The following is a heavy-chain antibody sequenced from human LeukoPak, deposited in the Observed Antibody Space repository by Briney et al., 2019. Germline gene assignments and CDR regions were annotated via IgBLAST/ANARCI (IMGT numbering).Heavy chain of an antibody. CDR1: GYTFTGYY. Sequence: ASVKVSCKASGYTFTGYYMHWVRQAPGQGLEWMGRINPNSGGTNYAQKLQGRVTMTTDTSTSTAYMELRSLRSDDTAVYYCARDLSIAARGALVDPWGQGTLVTVSS. D-gene: IGHD6-6*01. CDR2: INPNSGGT. J-gene: IGHJ5*02. V-gene: IGHV1-2*06. CDR3: ARDLSIAARGALVDP.